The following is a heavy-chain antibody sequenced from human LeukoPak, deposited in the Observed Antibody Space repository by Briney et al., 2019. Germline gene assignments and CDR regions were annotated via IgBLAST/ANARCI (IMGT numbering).Heavy chain of an antibody. J-gene: IGHJ3*02. V-gene: IGHV3-30*02. Sequence: GGSLRLYCAASGFTFSSYGMHWVRQAPGKGLEWVAFIRYDGSNKYYADSVKGRFTISRDNSKNTLYLQMNSLRAEDTAVYYCAKDPPPYYYDSSGYSYAFDIWGQGTMVTVSS. CDR1: GFTFSSYG. CDR2: IRYDGSNK. D-gene: IGHD3-22*01. CDR3: AKDPPPYYYDSSGYSYAFDI.